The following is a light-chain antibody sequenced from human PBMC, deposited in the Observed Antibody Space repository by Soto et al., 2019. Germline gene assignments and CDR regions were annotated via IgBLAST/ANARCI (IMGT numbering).Light chain of an antibody. CDR3: PQHGSSPT. V-gene: IGKV3-20*01. CDR1: QSVSSSY. J-gene: IGKJ1*01. CDR2: GAS. Sequence: EIVLTQSPGTLSLFPGERATLSCRASQSVSSSYLAWYQQKPGQAPRLLIYGASSRATGIPDRFSGSGSGTAFTLTISSLEPDDFSVYYCPQHGSSPTFGQGTKVELK.